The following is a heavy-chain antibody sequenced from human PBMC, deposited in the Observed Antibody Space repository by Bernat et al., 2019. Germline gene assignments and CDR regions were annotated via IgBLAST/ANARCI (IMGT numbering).Heavy chain of an antibody. CDR1: GGSFSGYY. J-gene: IGHJ3*02. V-gene: IGHV4-34*01. CDR2: INHSGST. Sequence: QVQLQQWGAGLLKPSETLSLTCAVYGGSFSGYYWSWIRQPPGKGLEWIGEINHSGSTNYNPSLKSRVTISVDTSKNQFSLKLSSVTAADTAVYYCATSYSSSPPLDDAFDIWGQGTMVTVSS. CDR3: ATSYSSSPPLDDAFDI. D-gene: IGHD6-6*01.